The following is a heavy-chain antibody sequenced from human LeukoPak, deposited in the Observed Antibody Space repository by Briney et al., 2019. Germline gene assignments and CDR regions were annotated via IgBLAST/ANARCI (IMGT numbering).Heavy chain of an antibody. CDR2: IIPIFGTA. Sequence: SVKVSCKASGGTFSSYAISWVRQAPGQGLEWMGGIIPIFGTANYAQKFQGRVTITSDESTSTAYMELSSLRSEDTAVYYCAREGMATNHIDYWGQGTLVTVSS. CDR3: AREGMATNHIDY. D-gene: IGHD5-24*01. V-gene: IGHV1-69*13. J-gene: IGHJ4*02. CDR1: GGTFSSYA.